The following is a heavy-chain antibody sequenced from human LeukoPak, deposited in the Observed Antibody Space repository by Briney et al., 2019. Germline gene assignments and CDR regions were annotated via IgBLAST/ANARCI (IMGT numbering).Heavy chain of an antibody. D-gene: IGHD3-22*01. CDR2: IIPILGIA. CDR1: GGTFSSYA. V-gene: IGHV1-69*04. Sequence: AASVKVSCKASGGTFSSYAISWVRQAPGQVLEWMGRIIPILGIANYAQKFQGRVTITADKSTSTAYMELSSLRSEDTAVYYCARDQEPLYYHDSSGYYDYWGQGTLVTVSS. J-gene: IGHJ4*02. CDR3: ARDQEPLYYHDSSGYYDY.